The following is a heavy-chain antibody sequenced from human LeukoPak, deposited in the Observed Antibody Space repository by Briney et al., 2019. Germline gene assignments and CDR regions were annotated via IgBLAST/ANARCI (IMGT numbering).Heavy chain of an antibody. V-gene: IGHV1-69*05. D-gene: IGHD3-3*01. CDR3: ARCTYYDFWSGQNYYYYYMDV. J-gene: IGHJ6*03. Sequence: ASVKVSCKASGGTFSSYAISWVRQAPGQGLEWVGRIIPLFGTANYAQKFQGRVTITTGESTSTAYMELSSLRSEDTAVYYCARCTYYDFWSGQNYYYYYMDVWGKGTTVTVSS. CDR1: GGTFSSYA. CDR2: IIPLFGTA.